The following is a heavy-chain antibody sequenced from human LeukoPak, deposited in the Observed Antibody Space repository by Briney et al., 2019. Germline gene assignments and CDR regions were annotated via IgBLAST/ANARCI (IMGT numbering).Heavy chain of an antibody. V-gene: IGHV3-7*01. J-gene: IGHJ6*02. Sequence: PGGSLRLSCAASGFTFRSYWMSWVRHDPGQGLEWVANIKQDGSDKYYVDSVKGRFTISRDNAKNSLYLQMNSLRGEDTAVYYCERRKYLGYDYYSMDVWGQGTTVTVSS. CDR3: ERRKYLGYDYYSMDV. CDR1: GFTFRSYW. D-gene: IGHD2-2*02. CDR2: IKQDGSDK.